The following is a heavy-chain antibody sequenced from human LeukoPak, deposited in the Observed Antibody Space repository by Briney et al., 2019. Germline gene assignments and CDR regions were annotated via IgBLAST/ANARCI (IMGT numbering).Heavy chain of an antibody. CDR2: INPSGGST. V-gene: IGHV1-46*01. Sequence: GASVKVSCKASGYTFTSYYMHWVRQAHGQGLEWMGIINPSGGSTSYAQKFHGRVTMTRDMSTSTVYMELSSLRSEDTAVYYCARVPRAGSGSYQYFDYWGQGTLDTVSS. D-gene: IGHD1-26*01. J-gene: IGHJ4*02. CDR1: GYTFTSYY. CDR3: ARVPRAGSGSYQYFDY.